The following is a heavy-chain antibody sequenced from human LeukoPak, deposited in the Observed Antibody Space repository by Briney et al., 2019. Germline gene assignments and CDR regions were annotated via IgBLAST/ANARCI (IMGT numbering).Heavy chain of an antibody. D-gene: IGHD3-22*01. CDR3: AKEYYDSSGPEPA. CDR1: GFTFSSYG. CDR2: ISYDGSNK. Sequence: GRSLRLSCAASGFTFSSYGMHWVRQAPGKGLEWVAVISYDGSNKYYADSVKGRFTISRDNSKNTLYLQMNSLRAEDTAVYYCAKEYYDSSGPEPARGQGTLVTVSS. J-gene: IGHJ4*02. V-gene: IGHV3-30*18.